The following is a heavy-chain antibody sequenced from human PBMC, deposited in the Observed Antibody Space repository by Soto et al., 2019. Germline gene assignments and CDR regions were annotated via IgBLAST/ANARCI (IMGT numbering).Heavy chain of an antibody. CDR3: ARDFGRGDYVVGGGDY. CDR1: GLTFSSYS. V-gene: IGHV3-21*01. D-gene: IGHD4-17*01. CDR2: ISSSSSYI. Sequence: EVQLVESGGGLVKPGGSLRLFCAASGLTFSSYSMNWVRQAPGKGLEWVSSISSSSSYIYYADSVKGRFTISRDNAKNSLYLQMNSLRAEDTAVYYCARDFGRGDYVVGGGDYWGQGTLVTVSS. J-gene: IGHJ4*02.